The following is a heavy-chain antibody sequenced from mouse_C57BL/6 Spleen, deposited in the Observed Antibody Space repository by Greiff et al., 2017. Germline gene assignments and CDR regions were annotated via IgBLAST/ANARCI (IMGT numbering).Heavy chain of an antibody. Sequence: QVQLQQSGAELVRPGASVKLSCKASGYTFTSYGISWVKQRTGQGLEWIGVIYPRSGSTYFNEKFKGKATLTADKSSSTAYMELRGLTSEDAAVYFCARDGDYGAGFAYWGEGTLVTVSA. D-gene: IGHD2-4*01. CDR2: IYPRSGST. CDR3: ARDGDYGAGFAY. V-gene: IGHV1-81*01. CDR1: GYTFTSYG. J-gene: IGHJ3*01.